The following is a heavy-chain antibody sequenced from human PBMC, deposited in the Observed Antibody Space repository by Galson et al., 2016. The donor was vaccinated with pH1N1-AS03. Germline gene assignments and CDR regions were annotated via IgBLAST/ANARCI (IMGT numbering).Heavy chain of an antibody. V-gene: IGHV1-69*13. CDR3: ARDRYRDTSTDFYESAY. D-gene: IGHD2/OR15-2a*01. CDR2: VIPLSGTT. J-gene: IGHJ4*02. Sequence: SVKVSCKASAGTFATFAVSWVRQARGQGLEWMGGVIPLSGTTNYAQKFQGGVTITADDSTGTAYMELSSLRSDDTAVYYCARDRYRDTSTDFYESAYWGQGTLVTVSS. CDR1: AGTFATFA.